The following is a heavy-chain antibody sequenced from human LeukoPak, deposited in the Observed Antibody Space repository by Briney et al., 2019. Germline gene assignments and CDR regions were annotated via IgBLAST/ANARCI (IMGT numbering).Heavy chain of an antibody. Sequence: GGSLRLSCAASGFSVTTYAMGWVRQAPGKGLEWVSVISDRGDSTHYADSVKGRFTISRDSSKNTLYLQMNSLRGEDTAVYYCAKGRWGLTINNFDTWGQGTMVTVSS. CDR1: GFSVTTYA. J-gene: IGHJ3*02. CDR2: ISDRGDST. CDR3: AKGRWGLTINNFDT. D-gene: IGHD3-9*01. V-gene: IGHV3-23*01.